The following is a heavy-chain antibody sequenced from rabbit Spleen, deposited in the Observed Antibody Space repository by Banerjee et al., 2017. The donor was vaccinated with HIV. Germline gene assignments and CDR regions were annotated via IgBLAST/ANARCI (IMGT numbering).Heavy chain of an antibody. Sequence: QSLEESGGDLVKPGASLTLTCKASGFSFSSNDYMCWVRQAPGKGLEWIACTAAGRSAFTYYASWAKGRFTCSKTSSTTVTLQMTSLTVADTATYFCARDLDGVIGWNFGWWGPGTLVTVS. CDR1: GFSFSSNDY. J-gene: IGHJ4*01. D-gene: IGHD1-1*01. V-gene: IGHV1S40*01. CDR3: ARDLDGVIGWNFGW. CDR2: TAAGRSAFT.